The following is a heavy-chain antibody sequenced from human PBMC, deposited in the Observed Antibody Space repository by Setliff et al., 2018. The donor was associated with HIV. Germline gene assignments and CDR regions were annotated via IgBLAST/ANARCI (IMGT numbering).Heavy chain of an antibody. D-gene: IGHD2-15*01. CDR3: ASEDCGGGSCRPDN. J-gene: IGHJ4*02. CDR2: IYYSGNT. Sequence: PSETLSLTCAVSGYSISSGYYWSWIRQPPGKGLEWIGYIYYSGNTYYNPSLTSRVVISIDTSSNQFSLNLNSVTAADTAVYFCASEDCGGGSCRPDNWGQGTLVTVSS. V-gene: IGHV4-31*11. CDR1: GYSISSGYY.